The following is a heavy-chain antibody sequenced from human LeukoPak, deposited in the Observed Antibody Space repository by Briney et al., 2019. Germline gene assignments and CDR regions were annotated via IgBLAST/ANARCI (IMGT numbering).Heavy chain of an antibody. Sequence: SETLSLTCTVSGGSISSNSYYWGWIRQPPGKGLEWIGSIYDSGSTYYNPSLKSRVTISVDTSKNQFSLKLRSETAADTAVYYCARIAVAEDYYFDYWGQGTLVTVSS. D-gene: IGHD6-19*01. V-gene: IGHV4-39*01. CDR3: ARIAVAEDYYFDY. J-gene: IGHJ4*02. CDR1: GGSISSNSYY. CDR2: IYDSGST.